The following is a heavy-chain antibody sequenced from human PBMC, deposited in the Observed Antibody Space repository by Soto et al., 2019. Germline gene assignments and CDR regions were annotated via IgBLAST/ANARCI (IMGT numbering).Heavy chain of an antibody. D-gene: IGHD4-17*01. Sequence: SETLSLTCTVSGGSISSYYWSWIRQPPGKGLEWIGYIYYSGSTNYNPSLKSRVTISVDTSKNQFSLKLSSVTAADTAVYYCARAYGDYVFEYWGQGTRVTVSS. J-gene: IGHJ4*02. V-gene: IGHV4-59*01. CDR1: GGSISSYY. CDR3: ARAYGDYVFEY. CDR2: IYYSGST.